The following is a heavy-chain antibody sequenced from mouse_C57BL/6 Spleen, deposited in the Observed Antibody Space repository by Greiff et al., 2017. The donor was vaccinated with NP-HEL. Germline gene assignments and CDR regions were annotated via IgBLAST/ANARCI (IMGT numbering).Heavy chain of an antibody. CDR3: ARSGDYEYYYAMDY. CDR1: GYTFTSYD. J-gene: IGHJ4*01. Sequence: QVQLQQSGPELVKPGASVKLSCKASGYTFTSYDINWVKQRPGQGLEWIGWIYPRDGSTKYNEKFKGKATLTVDTSSSTAYMGLHSLTSEDSAVYFCARSGDYEYYYAMDYWGQGTSVTVSS. D-gene: IGHD2-4*01. CDR2: IYPRDGST. V-gene: IGHV1-85*01.